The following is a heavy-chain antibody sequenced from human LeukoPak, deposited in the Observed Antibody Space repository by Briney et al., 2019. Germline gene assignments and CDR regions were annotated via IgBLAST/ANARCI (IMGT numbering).Heavy chain of an antibody. CDR2: IYYSGST. CDR1: GFTFRSHW. D-gene: IGHD4-17*01. CDR3: ARRYGDYAENYFDY. V-gene: IGHV4-59*08. J-gene: IGHJ4*02. Sequence: GSLRLSCEGSGFTFRSHWMSWVRQAPGKGLKWIGYIYYSGSTNYNPSLKSRVTISVDTSKNQFSLKLSSVTAADTAVYYCARRYGDYAENYFDYWGQGTLVTVSS.